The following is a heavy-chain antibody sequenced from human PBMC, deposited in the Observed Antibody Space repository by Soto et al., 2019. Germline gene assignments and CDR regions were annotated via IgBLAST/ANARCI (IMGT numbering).Heavy chain of an antibody. CDR2: ISYDGSNK. Sequence: PGGSLRLSCAASGFTFSSYAMHWVRQAPGKGLEWVAVISYDGSNKYYADSVKGRFTISRDNSKNTLYLQMNSLRAEDTAVYYCARDRATMVRGVIITGLYYYYYYGMDVWGQGTTVTVSS. D-gene: IGHD3-10*01. J-gene: IGHJ6*02. CDR1: GFTFSSYA. CDR3: ARDRATMVRGVIITGLYYYYYYGMDV. V-gene: IGHV3-30-3*01.